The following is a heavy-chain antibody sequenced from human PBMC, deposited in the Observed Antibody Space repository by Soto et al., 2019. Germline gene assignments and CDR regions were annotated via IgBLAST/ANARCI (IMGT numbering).Heavy chain of an antibody. CDR2: ISYDVNNK. J-gene: IGHJ6*02. D-gene: IGHD3-3*01. Sequence: XGSLRLSCAASRFTFSSYGMNWVRQAPGKGLEWVAVISYDVNNKYYADSVKGRLTISRDNSKNTLYLQMNSLRAEDTAVYYCAKDLNNRGYYDFWSGYSNLGDYYYGMDVWGQGTTVTVSS. V-gene: IGHV3-30*18. CDR1: RFTFSSYG. CDR3: AKDLNNRGYYDFWSGYSNLGDYYYGMDV.